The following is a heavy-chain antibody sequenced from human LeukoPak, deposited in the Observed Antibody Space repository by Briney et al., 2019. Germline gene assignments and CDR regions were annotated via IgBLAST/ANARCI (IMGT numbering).Heavy chain of an antibody. Sequence: GSSLRLSCAASGFTFSSYAMSWVRQAPGKGLEWVSTISGSGDSTYHADSVKGRFTISRDNSKNRLYLQMNSLRAEDTAVYYCAINGVYWGQGTLVTVSS. CDR1: GFTFSSYA. CDR2: ISGSGDST. J-gene: IGHJ4*02. CDR3: AINGVY. V-gene: IGHV3-23*01. D-gene: IGHD3-10*01.